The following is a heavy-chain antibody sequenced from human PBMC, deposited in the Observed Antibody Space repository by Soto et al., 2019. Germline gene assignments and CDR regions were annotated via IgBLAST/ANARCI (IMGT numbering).Heavy chain of an antibody. Sequence: EVQLVESGGGLVQPGGSLKLSCAASGFTFSGSAMHWVRQASGKGLEWVGRIRSKANSYATAYAASVKGRFTISRDDSKNTAYLKMNSLKTEDTAVYYCNRHDGQQLVPFDYWGQGTLVTVSS. J-gene: IGHJ4*02. CDR2: IRSKANSYAT. D-gene: IGHD6-13*01. CDR3: NRHDGQQLVPFDY. CDR1: GFTFSGSA. V-gene: IGHV3-73*02.